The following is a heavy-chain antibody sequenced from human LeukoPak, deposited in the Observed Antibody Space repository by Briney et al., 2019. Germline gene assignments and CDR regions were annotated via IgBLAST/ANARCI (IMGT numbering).Heavy chain of an antibody. Sequence: SETLSLTFTVSGGSISSYYWSWIRQPPGKGLEWIGYIYYSGSTNYNPSLKSRVTISVDTSKNQFSLKLSSVTAADTAVYYCARENIAVAGVYAFDIWGQGTMVTVSS. CDR2: IYYSGST. CDR1: GGSISSYY. D-gene: IGHD6-19*01. V-gene: IGHV4-59*01. CDR3: ARENIAVAGVYAFDI. J-gene: IGHJ3*02.